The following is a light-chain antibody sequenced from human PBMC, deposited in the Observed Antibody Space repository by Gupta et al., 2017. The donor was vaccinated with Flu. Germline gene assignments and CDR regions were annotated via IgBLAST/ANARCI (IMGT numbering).Light chain of an antibody. CDR3: QHYNKWL. Sequence: EIVLTQSPATLSVSPGERATLSCRASQSVTNNLAWFQQKPGQAPRLLIYDASTRATGIPARFSGSGSGTEFTPTISSLQSEDFAVYYCQHYNKWLFGGGTKVEMK. V-gene: IGKV3-15*01. CDR1: QSVTNN. J-gene: IGKJ4*01. CDR2: DAS.